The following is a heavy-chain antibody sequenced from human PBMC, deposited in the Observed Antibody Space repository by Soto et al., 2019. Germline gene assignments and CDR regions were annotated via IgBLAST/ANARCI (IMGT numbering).Heavy chain of an antibody. Sequence: ASVKVSCKASGGTFSSYTISWVRQAPGQGLEWMGWISAYNGNTNYAQKLQGRVTMTTDTSTSTAYMELRSLRSDDTAVYYCARDGSGSYSDWFDPWGQGTLVTVAS. D-gene: IGHD3-10*01. V-gene: IGHV1-18*01. CDR1: GGTFSSYT. CDR3: ARDGSGSYSDWFDP. CDR2: ISAYNGNT. J-gene: IGHJ5*02.